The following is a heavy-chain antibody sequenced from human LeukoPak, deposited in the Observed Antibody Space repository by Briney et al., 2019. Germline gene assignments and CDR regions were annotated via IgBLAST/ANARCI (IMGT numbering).Heavy chain of an antibody. CDR1: GFTFSSYW. V-gene: IGHV3-7*01. J-gene: IGHJ4*02. D-gene: IGHD7-27*01. CDR3: ARESNRGPSFDY. Sequence: PGGSLRLSCAASGFTFSSYWMSWVRQAPGKGLEWVANIKQDGSEKYYVGSVKGRFTISRDNAKSSLYLHMNSLRAEDTAVYYCARESNRGPSFDYWGQGTLVTVSS. CDR2: IKQDGSEK.